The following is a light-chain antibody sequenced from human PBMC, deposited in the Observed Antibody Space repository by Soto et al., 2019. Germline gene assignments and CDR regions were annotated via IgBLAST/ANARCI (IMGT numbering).Light chain of an antibody. CDR1: QSVSSS. V-gene: IGKV3-15*01. CDR2: SAS. J-gene: IGKJ1*01. Sequence: EIVMMQSPATLSVSPGERATLSCRASQSVSSSLAWYQQKAGQAPRLLIYSASTRATGIPARFSGSGSGTEFTLTISSLQPEDSAVYYCQQYKNWLRTFGQWPKV. CDR3: QQYKNWLRT.